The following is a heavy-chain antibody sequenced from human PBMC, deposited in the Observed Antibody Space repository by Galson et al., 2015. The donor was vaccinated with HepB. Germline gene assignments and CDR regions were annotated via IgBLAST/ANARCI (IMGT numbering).Heavy chain of an antibody. Sequence: SVKVSCKASGGTFSSYAISWVRQAPGQGLEWMGGIIPIFGTANYAQKFQGRVTITADESTSTAYMELSSLRSEDTAVYYCARSPPFYSGSWEGLYFQHWGQGTLVTVSS. J-gene: IGHJ1*01. CDR1: GGTFSSYA. CDR2: IIPIFGTA. V-gene: IGHV1-69*13. CDR3: ARSPPFYSGSWEGLYFQH. D-gene: IGHD6-13*01.